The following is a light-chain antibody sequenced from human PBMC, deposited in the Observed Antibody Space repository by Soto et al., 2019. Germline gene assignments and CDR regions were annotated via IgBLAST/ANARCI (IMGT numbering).Light chain of an antibody. CDR2: DVS. CDR3: SSYTTSSTRV. Sequence: QSALTQPASVSGSPGQSITIPCTGTSSDVGGYNYVSWYQQHPRKAPKLMIYDVSNRPTGVSDRFSGSKSGNTASLTISGLQAEDEDDYYCSSYTTSSTRVFGGGTKLTVL. CDR1: SSDVGGYNY. J-gene: IGLJ3*02. V-gene: IGLV2-14*01.